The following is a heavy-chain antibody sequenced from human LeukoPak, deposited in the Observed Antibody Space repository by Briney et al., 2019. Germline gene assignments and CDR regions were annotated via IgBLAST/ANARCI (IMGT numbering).Heavy chain of an antibody. V-gene: IGHV4-34*01. Sequence: PSETLSLTCAVYGGSFSGYYWSWIRQPPGKGLEWIGEINHSGSTNYNPSLKSRVTISVDTSKNQFSLKLSSVTAEDTAVYYCARGPYYYYMDVWGKGTTVTVSS. J-gene: IGHJ6*03. CDR2: INHSGST. CDR1: GGSFSGYY. CDR3: ARGPYYYYMDV.